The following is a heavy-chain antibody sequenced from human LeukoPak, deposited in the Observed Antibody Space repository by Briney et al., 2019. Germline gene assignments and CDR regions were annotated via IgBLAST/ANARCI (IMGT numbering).Heavy chain of an antibody. CDR2: LYYGGNT. Sequence: SETLSLTCTVSGDSINSRSYYWDSIRQPPGKGLEWNGKLYYGGNTHYHPSLKSRVTISADTSNNQFSLKLSSVTPTDTHFYYCARHTRPGYGGSENAFDIWGQGTMVTVSS. V-gene: IGHV4-39*01. J-gene: IGHJ3*02. CDR1: GDSINSRSYY. CDR3: ARHTRPGYGGSENAFDI. D-gene: IGHD5-12*01.